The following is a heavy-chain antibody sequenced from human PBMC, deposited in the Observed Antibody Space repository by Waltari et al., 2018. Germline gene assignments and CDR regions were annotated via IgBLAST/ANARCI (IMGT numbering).Heavy chain of an antibody. CDR3: SRGRDGYRFGSFDM. CDR1: ASTLDTFY. D-gene: IGHD3-3*01. Sequence: QVHLVQSGTEVKKPGASVRISCKPSASTLDTFYINWVRQAPGQGLEWMGLLNPSGGSATYAQNFQGRVTMTRDKSTGTSYMELRSLRSDDTAVYYCSRGRDGYRFGSFDMWGQGTLVTVSS. CDR2: LNPSGGSA. V-gene: IGHV1-46*02. J-gene: IGHJ3*02.